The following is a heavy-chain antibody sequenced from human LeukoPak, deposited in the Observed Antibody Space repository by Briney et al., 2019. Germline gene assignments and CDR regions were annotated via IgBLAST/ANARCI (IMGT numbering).Heavy chain of an antibody. CDR3: ARLGGSQEIDY. V-gene: IGHV3-20*01. J-gene: IGHJ4*02. D-gene: IGHD1-26*01. CDR1: GFTLDDYG. Sequence: GGSLRLSCAASGFTLDDYGMSWVRQAPGKGLEWVSGINWNGGSTGYADSVKGRFTISRDNAKNSLYLQMNSLRAEDTALYHCARLGGSQEIDYWGQGTLVTVSS. CDR2: INWNGGST.